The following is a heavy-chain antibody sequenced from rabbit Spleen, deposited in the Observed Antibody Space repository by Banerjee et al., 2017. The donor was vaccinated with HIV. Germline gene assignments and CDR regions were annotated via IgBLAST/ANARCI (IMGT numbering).Heavy chain of an antibody. CDR1: GFSFSDRDV. Sequence: QEQLEESGGGLVKPEGSLTLTCKASGFSFSDRDVMCWVRQAPGKGLEWIACINASTGKPVYATWASGRFTISRTSSTTVTLRMTSLTAADRATYFCARDLVGVIGWNFYLWGQAPSSPS. V-gene: IGHV1S45*01. J-gene: IGHJ4*01. CDR3: ARDLVGVIGWNFYL. CDR2: INASTGKP. D-gene: IGHD1-1*01.